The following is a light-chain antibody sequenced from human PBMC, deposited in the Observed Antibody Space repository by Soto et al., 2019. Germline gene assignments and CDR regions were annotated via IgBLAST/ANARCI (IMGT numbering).Light chain of an antibody. Sequence: QSALTQPDSVAGSPGQSITISCTGTSSDVGGYNSVSWYPHHPGKAPKLMIFDVSYRSSGVSSRFSGSKSDSTASLAISGLQDECEADYYCNSYSTRSTDVFGTGTKLTVL. V-gene: IGLV2-14*03. CDR3: NSYSTRSTDV. CDR2: DVS. CDR1: SSDVGGYNS. J-gene: IGLJ1*01.